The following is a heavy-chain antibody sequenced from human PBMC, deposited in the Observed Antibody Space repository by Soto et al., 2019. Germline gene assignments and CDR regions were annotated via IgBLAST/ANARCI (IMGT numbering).Heavy chain of an antibody. Sequence: ASVKVSCKASGYTFTSYGISWVRQAPGQGLEWMGWISAYNGNTNYAQKLQGRVTMTTDTSTSTAYMELRSLRTDDTAVYYCARDRPDIVVVVAAMDYWGQGPLVTVSS. CDR2: ISAYNGNT. V-gene: IGHV1-18*01. CDR3: ARDRPDIVVVVAAMDY. CDR1: GYTFTSYG. J-gene: IGHJ4*02. D-gene: IGHD2-15*01.